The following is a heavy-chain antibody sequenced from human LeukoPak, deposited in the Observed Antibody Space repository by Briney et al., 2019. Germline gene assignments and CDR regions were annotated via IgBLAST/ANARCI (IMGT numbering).Heavy chain of an antibody. D-gene: IGHD1-26*01. CDR1: GGSISSGSYY. CDR3: ARDGDEWELGNWFDP. V-gene: IGHV4-61*02. Sequence: SETLSLTCTVSGGSISSGSYYWSWIRQPAGKGLEWIGRIYTSGSTNYNPSLKSRVTISVDTSKNQFSLKLSSVTAADTAVYYCARDGDEWELGNWFDPWGQGTLVTVSS. CDR2: IYTSGST. J-gene: IGHJ5*02.